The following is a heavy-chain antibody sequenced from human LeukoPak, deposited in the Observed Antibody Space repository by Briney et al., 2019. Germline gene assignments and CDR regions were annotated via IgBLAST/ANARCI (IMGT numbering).Heavy chain of an antibody. D-gene: IGHD4-11*01. V-gene: IGHV3-11*04. CDR3: ARVVTLYRYYYMDV. CDR1: GFTFSDYY. J-gene: IGHJ6*03. CDR2: ISSSGSAI. Sequence: GGSLRLSCAASGFTFSDYYMSWIRQAPGKGLEWVSYISSSGSAIYYADSVKGRFTISRDNAKNSRYLQMNSLRAEDTAVYYCARVVTLYRYYYMDVWGKGTTVTVSS.